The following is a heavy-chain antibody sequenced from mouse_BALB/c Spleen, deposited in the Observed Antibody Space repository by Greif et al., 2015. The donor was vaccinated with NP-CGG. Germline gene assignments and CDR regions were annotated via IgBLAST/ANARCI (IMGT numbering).Heavy chain of an antibody. J-gene: IGHJ3*01. CDR2: ISSGGST. Sequence: EVKLVESGGGLVKPGGSLKLSCAASGFTFSSYAMSWVRQTPEKRLEWVASISSGGSTYYPDSVKGRFTISRDNARNILYLQMSSLRSEDTAMYYCARGLEDWFAYWGQGTLVTVSA. CDR3: ARGLEDWFAY. CDR1: GFTFSSYA. V-gene: IGHV5-6-5*01.